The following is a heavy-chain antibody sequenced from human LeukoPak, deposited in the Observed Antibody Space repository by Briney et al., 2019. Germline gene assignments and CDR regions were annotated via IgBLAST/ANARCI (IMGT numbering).Heavy chain of an antibody. CDR3: ARGPVGGTTYNDGDAFDI. Sequence: SETLSLTCTVSGGSISPYFWSWIRQPPGKGLEWIGYVSYSGSTNYNSSLQSRVTISVDTSKNQFSLKLSSVTAADTAVYYCARGPVGGTTYNDGDAFDIWGQGTMVTVSS. J-gene: IGHJ3*02. V-gene: IGHV4-59*01. CDR1: GGSISPYF. D-gene: IGHD1-7*01. CDR2: VSYSGST.